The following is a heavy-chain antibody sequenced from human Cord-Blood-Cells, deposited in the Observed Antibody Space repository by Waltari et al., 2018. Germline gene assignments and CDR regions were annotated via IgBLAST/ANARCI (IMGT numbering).Heavy chain of an antibody. Sequence: QVQLVQSGAEVKKPGASVKVSCKVSGYTPTELSMHWVRQASGKGLEWMGGFDQWDGETSYARKFQGRVTMTEDTASDAAYMELSSRGSEDAGVYYCSTVPHPKPGSQGGVDYWGQGTLVTFSS. CDR2: FDQWDGET. D-gene: IGHD1-1*01. J-gene: IGHJ4*02. CDR3: STVPHPKPGSQGGVDY. CDR1: GYTPTELS. V-gene: IGHV1-24*01.